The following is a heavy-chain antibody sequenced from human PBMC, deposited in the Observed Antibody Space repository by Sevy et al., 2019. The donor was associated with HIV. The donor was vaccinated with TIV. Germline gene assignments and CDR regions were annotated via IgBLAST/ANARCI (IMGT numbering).Heavy chain of an antibody. J-gene: IGHJ5*02. CDR3: ASAPPVRSGDDSLNWLDP. CDR1: GGSISAYY. Sequence: SETLSLTCTVSGGSISAYYWSWLRQPPGKGLEYIGDIYYTGSTYYNPSLKSRVTISVDTSKNQFSLNVRSVTAVDTAVYYCASAPPVRSGDDSLNWLDPWGQGILVTVSS. V-gene: IGHV4-59*12. CDR2: IYYTGST. D-gene: IGHD5-12*01.